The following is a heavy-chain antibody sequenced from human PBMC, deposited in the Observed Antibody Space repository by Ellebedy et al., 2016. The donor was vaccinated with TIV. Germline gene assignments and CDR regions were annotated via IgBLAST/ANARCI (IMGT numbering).Heavy chain of an antibody. CDR3: ARDGVSSSSKMVY. CDR1: GFSISSYT. J-gene: IGHJ4*02. D-gene: IGHD6-6*01. Sequence: GESLKISCAASGFSISSYTINWVRQAPRKGLEWVSSISSSTGNIYYADSVRGRFTISRDTAKNSLYLQMYSLRDEDTAVYFCARDGVSSSSKMVYWGQGTLVTVSS. V-gene: IGHV3-48*02. CDR2: ISSSTGNI.